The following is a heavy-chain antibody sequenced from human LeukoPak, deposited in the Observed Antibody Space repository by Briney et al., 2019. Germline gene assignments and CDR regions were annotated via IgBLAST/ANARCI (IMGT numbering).Heavy chain of an antibody. V-gene: IGHV4-34*01. CDR3: ARGRIDDFWSGYYYFDY. D-gene: IGHD3-3*01. CDR1: GGSFSGYY. Sequence: PSETLSLTCAVYGGSFSGYYWSWIRQPPGEGLEWIGEINHSGSTNYNPSLKSRVTISVDTSKNQFSLKLSSVTAADTAVYYCARGRIDDFWSGYYYFDYWGQGTLVTVSS. J-gene: IGHJ4*02. CDR2: INHSGST.